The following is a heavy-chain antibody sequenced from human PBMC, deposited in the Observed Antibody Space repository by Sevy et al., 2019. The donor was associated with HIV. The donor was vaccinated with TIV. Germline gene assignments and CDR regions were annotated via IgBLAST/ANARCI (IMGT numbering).Heavy chain of an antibody. CDR3: VRDHHLRGRHWFDS. V-gene: IGHV4-39*02. D-gene: IGHD3-16*01. Sequence: SETLSLTCTASGGSLISPTFYWGWVRQPPGERLEWIGAMHYGGNTYYNPSLKGRVAMSVDTSKNQFSLTLTSVTAADAAVYHCVRDHHLRGRHWFDSWGQGALVTVSS. J-gene: IGHJ5*01. CDR2: MHYGGNT. CDR1: GGSLISPTFY.